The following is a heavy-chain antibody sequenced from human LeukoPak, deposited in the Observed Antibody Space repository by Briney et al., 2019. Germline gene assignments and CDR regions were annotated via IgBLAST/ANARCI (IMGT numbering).Heavy chain of an antibody. J-gene: IGHJ3*02. V-gene: IGHV3-9*01. Sequence: GRSLRLSCAASGFTFDDYAMHWVRQAPGKGLEWVSGISWNSGSIGYADSVKGRFTISRDNAKNSLYLQMNSPRAEDTALYYCAKIPEDSSGYCSGLEPFDIWGQGTMVTVSS. CDR2: ISWNSGSI. CDR1: GFTFDDYA. CDR3: AKIPEDSSGYCSGLEPFDI. D-gene: IGHD3-22*01.